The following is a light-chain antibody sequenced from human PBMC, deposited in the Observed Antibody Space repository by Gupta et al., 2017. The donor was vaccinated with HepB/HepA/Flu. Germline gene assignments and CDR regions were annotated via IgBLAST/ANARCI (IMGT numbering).Light chain of an antibody. CDR3: QQRSNWLFT. V-gene: IGKV3-11*01. J-gene: IGKJ3*01. Sequence: ECVLTQSPATLSLSPGERATLSCRASKSVSSYLAWYQQKPGQAPRLLIYDASNRATGIPARFSGSGSGTDFTLTISSLEPEDFAVYYCQQRSNWLFTFGPGTKVDIK. CDR2: DAS. CDR1: KSVSSY.